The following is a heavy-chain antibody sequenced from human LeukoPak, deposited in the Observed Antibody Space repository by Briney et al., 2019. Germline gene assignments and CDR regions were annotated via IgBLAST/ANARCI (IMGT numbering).Heavy chain of an antibody. V-gene: IGHV3-7*01. Sequence: GGSLRLSCAVSGFTFSGYWMSWVRQAPGKGLEWVANIKYDGSEKYYVDSVKGRFTISRDNARNSVYLQMNSLRVDDTAVYYCATRVRDGYNNYYFYYMDVWGKGTTVTVSS. D-gene: IGHD5-24*01. CDR3: ATRVRDGYNNYYFYYMDV. CDR2: IKYDGSEK. CDR1: GFTFSGYW. J-gene: IGHJ6*03.